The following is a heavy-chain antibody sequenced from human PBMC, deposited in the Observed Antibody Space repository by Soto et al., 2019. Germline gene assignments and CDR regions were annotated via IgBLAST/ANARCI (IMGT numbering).Heavy chain of an antibody. V-gene: IGHV4-34*01. CDR2: INHSGST. D-gene: IGHD5-12*01. CDR1: GGSFSGYY. CDR3: ARSGYSGYGISYYYYGMDV. J-gene: IGHJ6*02. Sequence: QVQLQQWGAGLLKPSETLSLTCAVYGGSFSGYYWSWIRQPPGKGLEWIGEINHSGSTNYNPSLXSRVTISVDTXXNXFXXKLSSVTAADTAVYYCARSGYSGYGISYYYYGMDVWGQGTTVTVSS.